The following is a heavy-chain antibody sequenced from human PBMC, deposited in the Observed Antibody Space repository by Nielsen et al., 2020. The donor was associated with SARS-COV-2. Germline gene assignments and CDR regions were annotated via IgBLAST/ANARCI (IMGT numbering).Heavy chain of an antibody. Sequence: GESLKISCAASGFTFSSYSMNWVRQAPGKGLEWVSSISSSSSYIYYADSVKGRFTISRDNAKKSVYLQMNSLRAEDTAVYYCARDMLSRSGWDYYFDYWGQGTLVTVSS. V-gene: IGHV3-21*01. CDR3: ARDMLSRSGWDYYFDY. D-gene: IGHD6-19*01. CDR1: GFTFSSYS. CDR2: ISSSSSYI. J-gene: IGHJ4*02.